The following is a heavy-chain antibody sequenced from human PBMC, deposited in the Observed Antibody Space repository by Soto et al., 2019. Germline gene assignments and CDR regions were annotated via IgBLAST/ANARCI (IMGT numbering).Heavy chain of an antibody. Sequence: ASVKVSCKASGFTFTSSAMQWVRQARGQRLEWIGWIVVGSGNTNYAQKFQERVTITRDMSTSTAYMELSSLRSEDTAVHYCAVISGLRYFDPDAFDIWGQGTMVTVSS. CDR1: GFTFTSSA. CDR3: AVISGLRYFDPDAFDI. CDR2: IVVGSGNT. J-gene: IGHJ3*02. D-gene: IGHD3-9*01. V-gene: IGHV1-58*02.